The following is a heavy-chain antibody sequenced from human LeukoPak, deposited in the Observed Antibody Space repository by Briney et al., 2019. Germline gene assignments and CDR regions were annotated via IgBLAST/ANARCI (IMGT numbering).Heavy chain of an antibody. D-gene: IGHD6-19*01. Sequence: GGSLRLSCAASGFTFSSYWMSWVRQAPGKGLEWVANIKQDGSEKYYVDSVKGRFTISRDSAKNSLYLQMNSLRAEDTAVYYCARVAVAGPLDYWGQGTLVTVSS. CDR2: IKQDGSEK. J-gene: IGHJ4*02. CDR1: GFTFSSYW. CDR3: ARVAVAGPLDY. V-gene: IGHV3-7*03.